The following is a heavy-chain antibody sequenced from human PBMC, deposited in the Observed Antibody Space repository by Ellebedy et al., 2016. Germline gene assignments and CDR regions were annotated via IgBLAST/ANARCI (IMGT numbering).Heavy chain of an antibody. J-gene: IGHJ4*02. CDR1: GFTVSTNY. D-gene: IGHD6-19*01. CDR3: AKESIGWYIFDY. V-gene: IGHV3-53*05. Sequence: GGSLRLSCAASGFTVSTNYMKWVRQAPGKGLEWVSAIFSDGNTYYADSVKGRFTISRDNSKSTLYLEMNSLRAEETAVYYCAKESIGWYIFDYWGQGTLVTVSS. CDR2: IFSDGNT.